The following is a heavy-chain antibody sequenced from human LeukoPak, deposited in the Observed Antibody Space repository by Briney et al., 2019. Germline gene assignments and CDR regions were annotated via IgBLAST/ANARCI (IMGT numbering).Heavy chain of an antibody. J-gene: IGHJ4*02. V-gene: IGHV3-23*01. CDR1: GFTFSSYA. Sequence: GGSLRLSCAASGFTFSSYAMSWVRQAPGKGLEWVSAISGSGGSTYYADSVKGRFTISRDNSKNTLYLQMNSLRAEDTAVYYCAKVPISRYCSSTSWSTWSPSFDYWGQGTLVTVSS. D-gene: IGHD2-2*01. CDR2: ISGSGGST. CDR3: AKVPISRYCSSTSWSTWSPSFDY.